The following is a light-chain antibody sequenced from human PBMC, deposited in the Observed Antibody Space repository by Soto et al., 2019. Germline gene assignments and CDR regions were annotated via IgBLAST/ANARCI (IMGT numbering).Light chain of an antibody. Sequence: QSVLTQPASVSGSPGQSITISCTGTSSDVGGYNYVSWYQQHPGKAPRLLIYDVTNRPSGVSYRFSGSKSGNTASLTISGLQAEDEADYYFSSYTSSSTYFFGTGTKVTVL. CDR1: SSDVGGYNY. CDR3: SSYTSSSTYF. V-gene: IGLV2-14*01. J-gene: IGLJ1*01. CDR2: DVT.